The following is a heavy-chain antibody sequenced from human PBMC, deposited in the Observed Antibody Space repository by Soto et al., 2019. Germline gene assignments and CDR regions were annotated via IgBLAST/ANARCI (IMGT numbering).Heavy chain of an antibody. V-gene: IGHV3-23*01. CDR2: ISANDVGT. CDR1: GLTLSNYA. CDR3: AKAKNDYNWDNRPPFDY. D-gene: IGHD1-20*01. J-gene: IGHJ4*02. Sequence: GGSLRLSFEASGLTLSNYAMTWIRQAPGKGLEWVSLISANDVGTYYAESVKTRFTISTDQSRNTVYLQMDSLRADDTAIYYCAKAKNDYNWDNRPPFDYWGQGTSVTVSS.